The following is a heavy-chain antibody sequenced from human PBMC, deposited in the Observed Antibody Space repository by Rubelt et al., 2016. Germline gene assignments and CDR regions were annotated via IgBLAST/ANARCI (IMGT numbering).Heavy chain of an antibody. V-gene: IGHV4-34*02. D-gene: IGHD5-18*01. CDR3: ARKTYGYRANWFDP. CDR2: VYYGGST. Sequence: QAQLLQWGAGLLKPSETLSLICGFSDGSFSGYYWSWIRQPPGKGLEWIASVYYGGSTYYTPSLQSRVTISVDASKNQFSLKLSSLTAADTAVYYCARKTYGYRANWFDPWGQGTLVTVSS. J-gene: IGHJ5*02. CDR1: DGSFSGYY.